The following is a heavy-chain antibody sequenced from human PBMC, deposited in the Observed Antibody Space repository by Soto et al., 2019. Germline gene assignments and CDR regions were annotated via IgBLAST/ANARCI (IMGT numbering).Heavy chain of an antibody. CDR3: ARGGSSTSLRVYYYYGMDV. D-gene: IGHD2-2*01. Sequence: SETLSPTCAVYGGSFSGYYWSWIRQPPGKGLEWIGEINHSGSTNYNPSLTSRVTISVDTSKNQFSLKLSSVTAADTAVYCCARGGSSTSLRVYYYYGMDVWGQGTTVTVSS. J-gene: IGHJ6*02. V-gene: IGHV4-34*01. CDR1: GGSFSGYY. CDR2: INHSGST.